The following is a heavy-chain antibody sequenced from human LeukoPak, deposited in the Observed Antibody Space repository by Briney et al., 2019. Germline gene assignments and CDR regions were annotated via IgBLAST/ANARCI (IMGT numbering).Heavy chain of an antibody. J-gene: IGHJ4*02. D-gene: IGHD6-19*01. CDR3: AKDRGAVADYFDS. CDR2: ISDSGGST. Sequence: TGGSLRLSCAASGFTFSSYAMSWVRQAPGKGLECVSTISDSGGSTFYADSVEGRFTISRDHSKNTLYLQMNSLRAEDTAVYYCAKDRGAVADYFDSWGQGTLVTVSS. V-gene: IGHV3-23*01. CDR1: GFTFSSYA.